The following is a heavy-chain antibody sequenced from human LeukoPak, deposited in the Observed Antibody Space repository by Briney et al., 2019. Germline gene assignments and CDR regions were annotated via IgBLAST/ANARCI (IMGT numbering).Heavy chain of an antibody. J-gene: IGHJ4*03. CDR3: ARRGGSSSRRSPIYY. CDR2: ICASGRNT. Sequence: GGSLPLSRPASVLTFSSYDMTRLRQAPAKAREWLSGICASGRNTHYAHSVKGRFTISRDIPKNTVYLQMISLRGEETAVYYCARRGGSSSRRSPIYYWGHGTLLSVSS. V-gene: IGHV3-23*01. D-gene: IGHD6-6*01. CDR1: VLTFSSYD.